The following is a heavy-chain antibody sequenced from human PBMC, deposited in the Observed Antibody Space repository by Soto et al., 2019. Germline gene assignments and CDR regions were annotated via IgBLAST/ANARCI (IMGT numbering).Heavy chain of an antibody. D-gene: IGHD6-13*01. CDR3: ARGSIAAAGTRHDYMDV. CDR2: INPSGGST. Sequence: ASVKVSCKASGYTFTSYYMHWVRQAPGQGLEWIGIINPSGGSTSYAQKFQGRVTMTRDTSTSTVYMELSSLRSEDTAVYYCARGSIAAAGTRHDYMDVWGKGTTVTVSS. J-gene: IGHJ6*03. V-gene: IGHV1-46*03. CDR1: GYTFTSYY.